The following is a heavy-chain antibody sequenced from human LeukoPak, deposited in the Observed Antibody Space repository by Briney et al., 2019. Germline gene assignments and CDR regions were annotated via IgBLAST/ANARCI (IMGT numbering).Heavy chain of an antibody. CDR2: IVVGSGNT. Sequence: TSVKVSCKSSGFTFTSSAVQGVRQARGQRLEWIGWIVVGSGNTNYAQKFQERVTITRDMSTSTAYMELSSLRSEDTAVYYCAAGEDYYDSSGQFDYWGQGTLVTVSS. CDR1: GFTFTSSA. V-gene: IGHV1-58*01. J-gene: IGHJ4*02. CDR3: AAGEDYYDSSGQFDY. D-gene: IGHD3-22*01.